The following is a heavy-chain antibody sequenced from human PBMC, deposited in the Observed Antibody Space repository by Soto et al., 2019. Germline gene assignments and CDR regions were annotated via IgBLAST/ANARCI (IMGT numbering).Heavy chain of an antibody. CDR3: SRGGYSSSWFRSGGMDV. Sequence: EVQLVESGGGLVQHGGSLRLSCAASGFTFSSYDMHWVRQATGNGLEWVSAIGTAGDTYYPGSVKGRFTISRENAKNYLYLKMNSLRAGDTAVYYCSRGGYSSSWFRSGGMDVWGQGTTVSVSS. CDR1: GFTFSSYD. D-gene: IGHD6-13*01. CDR2: IGTAGDT. J-gene: IGHJ6*02. V-gene: IGHV3-13*01.